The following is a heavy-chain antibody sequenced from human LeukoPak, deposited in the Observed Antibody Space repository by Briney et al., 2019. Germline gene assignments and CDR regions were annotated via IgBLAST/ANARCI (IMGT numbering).Heavy chain of an antibody. CDR3: AKMSGYGSSSGRGHYFDY. J-gene: IGHJ4*02. CDR2: ISGSAGTT. Sequence: GGSLRLSCAASGFTFSSYAMTWVRQAPGKGLEWVSVISGSAGTTYYADSVKGRFTISRDNSKNTLYLQMNSLRAEDTAVYYCAKMSGYGSSSGRGHYFDYWGQGTLVTVSS. CDR1: GFTFSSYA. V-gene: IGHV3-23*01. D-gene: IGHD6-6*01.